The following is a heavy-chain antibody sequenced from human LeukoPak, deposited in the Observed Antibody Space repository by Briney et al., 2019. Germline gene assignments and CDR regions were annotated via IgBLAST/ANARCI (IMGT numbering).Heavy chain of an antibody. Sequence: GGSLRLSCAASGFTFSTYAMSWVRQAPGKGLEWVSAINGIGGSTYYADSVKGRFTISRDNSKNTLYLQMNSLRAEDTAVYFCAKDAVENILTGYYLDYWGQGTLVTVSS. CDR2: INGIGGST. CDR3: AKDAVENILTGYYLDY. CDR1: GFTFSTYA. D-gene: IGHD3-9*01. V-gene: IGHV3-23*01. J-gene: IGHJ4*02.